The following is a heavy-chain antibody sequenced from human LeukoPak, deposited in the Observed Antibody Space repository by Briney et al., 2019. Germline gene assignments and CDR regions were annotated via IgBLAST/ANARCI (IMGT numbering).Heavy chain of an antibody. CDR2: ISYDGSNK. Sequence: GGSLRLSCAASGFTFSSYAMHWVRQAPGKGLEWVAVISYDGSNKYYADSVKGRFTISRDNSKNTMYLQMNSLRAEDTAVYYCARASSSWTVYYYYGMDVWGQGTTVTVSS. D-gene: IGHD6-13*01. V-gene: IGHV3-30*04. CDR3: ARASSSWTVYYYYGMDV. CDR1: GFTFSSYA. J-gene: IGHJ6*02.